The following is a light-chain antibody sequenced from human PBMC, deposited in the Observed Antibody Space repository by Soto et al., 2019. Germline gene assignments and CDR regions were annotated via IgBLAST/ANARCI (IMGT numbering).Light chain of an antibody. Sequence: QSVLTQPASVSGSPGQSITISCTGTSSDVGAYNYVSWYQQYPGKAPKVIIYDASNRPSGVSNRFSGSKSGNTASLTISGLQAEDEADYYCCSYTTSSTVVFGGGTKLTVL. CDR1: SSDVGAYNY. CDR3: CSYTTSSTVV. V-gene: IGLV2-14*01. J-gene: IGLJ2*01. CDR2: DAS.